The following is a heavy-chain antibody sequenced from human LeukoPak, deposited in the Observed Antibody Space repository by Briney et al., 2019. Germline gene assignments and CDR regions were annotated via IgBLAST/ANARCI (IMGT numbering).Heavy chain of an antibody. CDR1: GFTFSSYE. CDR3: ADTSLKY. V-gene: IGHV3-7*01. Sequence: GGSLRLSCAASGFTFSSYEMNWVRQAPGKGLECVANIKQDGSEKYYVDAVKGRFTISRDNAENSLYLQMNSLRAEDTAVYYCADTSLKYWGQGTMVTVSS. D-gene: IGHD2/OR15-2a*01. CDR2: IKQDGSEK. J-gene: IGHJ3*01.